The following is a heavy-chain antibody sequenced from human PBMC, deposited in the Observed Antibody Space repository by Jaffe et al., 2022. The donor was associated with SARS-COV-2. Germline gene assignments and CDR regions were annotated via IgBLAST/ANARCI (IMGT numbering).Heavy chain of an antibody. J-gene: IGHJ4*02. V-gene: IGHV3-7*03. CDR3: ARGER. CDR2: IKEDGSQT. CDR1: GFTFGRSW. Sequence: EVQLVESGGGLVQPGGSLRLSCAASGFTFGRSWMSWVRQAPGKGPEWVANIKEDGSQTDYVDSVKGRFTISRDNAKNSLSLQMNSLRAEDTAVYYCARGERWGQGTLVTVSS. D-gene: IGHD1-26*01.